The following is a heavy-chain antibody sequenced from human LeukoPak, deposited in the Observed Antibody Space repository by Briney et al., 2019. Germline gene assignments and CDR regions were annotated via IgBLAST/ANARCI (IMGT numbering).Heavy chain of an antibody. J-gene: IGHJ6*03. V-gene: IGHV3-48*01. Sequence: GGSLRLSCAASGFTFSSYEMNWVRQAPGKGLEWVSYISSSSSTIYYADSVKGRFTISRDNAKNSLYLQMNSLRAEDTAVYYCAGTGYVSYYYYYMDVWGKGTTVTVSS. CDR2: ISSSSSTI. CDR1: GFTFSSYE. CDR3: AGTGYVSYYYYYMDV. D-gene: IGHD2-8*02.